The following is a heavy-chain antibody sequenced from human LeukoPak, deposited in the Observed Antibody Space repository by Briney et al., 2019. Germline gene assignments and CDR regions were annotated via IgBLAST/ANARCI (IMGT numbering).Heavy chain of an antibody. J-gene: IGHJ4*02. V-gene: IGHV3-53*01. CDR2: IYSGGST. D-gene: IGHD2-15*01. Sequence: GGSLRLSCAASGFTVSSNYMSWVRQTPGKGLEWVSVIYSGGSTYYADSVKGRFTISRDNSKNTLYLQMNSVRAEDTAVYSCARGCSVGSCYDYWGQGTLVTVSS. CDR1: GFTVSSNY. CDR3: ARGCSVGSCYDY.